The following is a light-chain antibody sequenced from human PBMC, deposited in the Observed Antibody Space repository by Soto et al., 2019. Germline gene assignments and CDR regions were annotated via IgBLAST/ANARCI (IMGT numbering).Light chain of an antibody. Sequence: EIVLTQSPGTLSLSPGERATLSCRASQSVSSSYLAWYQQKPGQAPRLLIFGASTRATGIPDRFSGSGSGTYFPLTISRLEPEDFAVYYCHQYGSSPPYTFGQGTKLEIK. CDR3: HQYGSSPPYT. CDR2: GAS. V-gene: IGKV3-20*01. J-gene: IGKJ2*01. CDR1: QSVSSSY.